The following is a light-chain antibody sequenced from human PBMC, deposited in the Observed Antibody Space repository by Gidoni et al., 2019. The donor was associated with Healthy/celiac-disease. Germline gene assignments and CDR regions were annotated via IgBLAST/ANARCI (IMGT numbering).Light chain of an antibody. Sequence: VLTQSPGTLSLSPGERATLSCRASQSVSSSYLAWYQQKPSQAHRLLIYGASSRATGITDRFSGSGSGTDFTLTISRLEPEDFAVYYCQQYGSSPRTFGQGTKVEIK. CDR1: QSVSSSY. CDR2: GAS. CDR3: QQYGSSPRT. V-gene: IGKV3-20*01. J-gene: IGKJ1*01.